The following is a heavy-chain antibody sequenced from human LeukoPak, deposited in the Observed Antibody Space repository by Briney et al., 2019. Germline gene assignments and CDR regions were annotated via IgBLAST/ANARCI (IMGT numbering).Heavy chain of an antibody. D-gene: IGHD1-14*01. V-gene: IGHV1-8*01. CDR3: ARGTRGEPFYYYYGMDV. Sequence: ASVKVSCKASGYTFTSYDINWVRQATGQGLEWMGWMNPNSGNTGYAQKFQGRVTMTRYTSISTAYMELSSLRSEDTAVYYCARGTRGEPFYYYYGMDVWGQGTTVTVSS. CDR1: GYTFTSYD. CDR2: MNPNSGNT. J-gene: IGHJ6*02.